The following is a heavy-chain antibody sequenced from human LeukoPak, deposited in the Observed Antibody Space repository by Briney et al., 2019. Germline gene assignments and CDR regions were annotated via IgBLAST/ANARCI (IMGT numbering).Heavy chain of an antibody. D-gene: IGHD6-13*01. V-gene: IGHV3-48*03. CDR3: ARVELAAAGTHIDY. CDR1: GFTFKSYD. Sequence: GGSLRLSCAASGFTFKSYDMTWVRQFPGQGLEWVSGIRGSGISTYYADSVKGRFTISRDNAKNSLYLQMNSLRAEDTAVYYCARVELAAAGTHIDYWGQGTLVTVSS. J-gene: IGHJ4*02. CDR2: IRGSGIST.